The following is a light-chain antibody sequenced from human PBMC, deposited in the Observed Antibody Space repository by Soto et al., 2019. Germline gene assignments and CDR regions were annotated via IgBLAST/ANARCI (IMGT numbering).Light chain of an antibody. V-gene: IGLV4-69*01. CDR3: QTWSTDIRV. CDR2: LNSDGSH. J-gene: IGLJ3*02. Sequence: QTVVTQPPSASASLGASVKLTCTLSSGHNSYAIAWHQQQPEKGPRYLMKLNSDGSHGKGDGIPDRFSGSSSGAEWYLTISSLQSEDEADYYCQTWSTDIRVFGGGTKLTVL. CDR1: SGHNSYA.